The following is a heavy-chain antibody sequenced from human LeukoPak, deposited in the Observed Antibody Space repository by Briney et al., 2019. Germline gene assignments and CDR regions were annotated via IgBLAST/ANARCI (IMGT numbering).Heavy chain of an antibody. V-gene: IGHV1-69*01. D-gene: IGHD1-26*01. J-gene: IGHJ6*03. CDR1: GGTFSSYA. Sequence: SVKVSCKASGGTFSSYAISWVRQAPGQGLEWTGGIIPIFGTANYAQKFQGRVTITADESTSTAYMELSSLRSEDTAVYYCARTILNLGATRDYYYYYMDVWGKGTTVTVSS. CDR2: IIPIFGTA. CDR3: ARTILNLGATRDYYYYYMDV.